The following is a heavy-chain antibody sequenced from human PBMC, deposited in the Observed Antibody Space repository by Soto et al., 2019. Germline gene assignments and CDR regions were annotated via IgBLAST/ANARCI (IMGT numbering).Heavy chain of an antibody. Sequence: QVQLVQSGAEVKKPGSSVKVSCTTSGDSFISHAITWVRQAPGQGLEWVGGIIPLFGTTNYARRFQGRVTITADATTSTAYMELSSLRSDDTAFYYCARDKGRLGFDYWGQGTLVFVSS. CDR3: ARDKGRLGFDY. J-gene: IGHJ4*02. V-gene: IGHV1-69*01. CDR2: IIPLFGTT. CDR1: GDSFISHA. D-gene: IGHD3-9*01.